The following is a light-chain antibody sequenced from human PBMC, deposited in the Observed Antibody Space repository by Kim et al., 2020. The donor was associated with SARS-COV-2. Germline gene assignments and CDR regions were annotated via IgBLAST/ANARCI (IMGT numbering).Light chain of an antibody. V-gene: IGKV3-15*01. J-gene: IGKJ4*02. CDR2: GAS. Sequence: VSPGQGATLSCRASQRINNNLAWYHQKPGQAPRLVIYGASTRATGIPARFSGSGSGTEFTLTISSLQPEDSAVYYCQQYYPWPRTFGVGTKVDIK. CDR3: QQYYPWPRT. CDR1: QRINNN.